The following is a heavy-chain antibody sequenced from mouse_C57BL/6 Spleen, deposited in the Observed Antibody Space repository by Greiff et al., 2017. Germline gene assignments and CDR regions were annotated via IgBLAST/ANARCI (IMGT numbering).Heavy chain of an antibody. CDR2: INPSSGYT. V-gene: IGHV1-4*01. CDR1: GYTFTSYT. J-gene: IGHJ1*03. CDR3: ARTTVVDCWDFDV. D-gene: IGHD1-1*01. Sequence: VQLQQSGAELARPGASVKMSCKASGYTFTSYTMHWVKQRPGQGLEWIGYINPSSGYTKYNQKFKDKATLTADKSSSTAYMQLSSLTSEDSAVYYCARTTVVDCWDFDVWGTGTTVTVSS.